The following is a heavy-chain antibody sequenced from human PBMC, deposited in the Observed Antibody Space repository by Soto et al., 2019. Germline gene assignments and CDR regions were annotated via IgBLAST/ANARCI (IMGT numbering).Heavy chain of an antibody. CDR2: IKSKTDGGTT. Sequence: GGSLRLSCAASGFTFSNAWMSWVRQAPGKGLEWVGRIKSKTDGGTTDYAAPVKGRFTISRDDSKNTLYLQMNSLKTEDTAVYYCTTSGIAVAGANLNAFDIWGQGTMVTVSS. J-gene: IGHJ3*02. CDR1: GFTFSNAW. D-gene: IGHD6-19*01. V-gene: IGHV3-15*01. CDR3: TTSGIAVAGANLNAFDI.